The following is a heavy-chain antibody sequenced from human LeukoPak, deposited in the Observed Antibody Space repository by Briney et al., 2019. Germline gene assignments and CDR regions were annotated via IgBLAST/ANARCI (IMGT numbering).Heavy chain of an antibody. J-gene: IGHJ6*03. CDR3: ARQISDYYYYYIDV. V-gene: IGHV4-38-2*01. CDR2: IYYSGTT. D-gene: IGHD3-10*01. Sequence: SETLSLTCAVSGYSFSNGYYWGWIRQPPGKGLEWIGTIYYSGTTYYNPSLESRVTISEDTSKNQFSLTLRSVTAADTAVYYCARQISDYYYYYIDVWGKGTTVTVSS. CDR1: GYSFSNGYY.